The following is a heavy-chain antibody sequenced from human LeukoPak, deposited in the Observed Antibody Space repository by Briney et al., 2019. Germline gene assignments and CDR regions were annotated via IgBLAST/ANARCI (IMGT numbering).Heavy chain of an antibody. J-gene: IGHJ4*02. CDR1: GGTFSSYA. V-gene: IGHV1-69*13. Sequence: ASVKVSCKASGGTFSSYAISWVRQAPGQGLEWMGGIIPIFGTAHYAQKFQGRVTITADESTSTAYMELSSLRSEDTAVYYCARDLSVEPDYWGQGTLVTVSS. CDR3: ARDLSVEPDY. CDR2: IIPIFGTA. D-gene: IGHD1-14*01.